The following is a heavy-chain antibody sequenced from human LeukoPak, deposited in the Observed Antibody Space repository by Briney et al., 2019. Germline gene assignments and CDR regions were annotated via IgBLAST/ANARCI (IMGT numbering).Heavy chain of an antibody. D-gene: IGHD5-18*01. Sequence: SETLSLACAVSGGSISSSSYYWGWIRQPPGKGLEWIGSIYYSGSTYYNPSLKSRVTISVDTSKNQFSLKLSSVAAADTAVYYCARGDDTAMVTGHPFDYWGQGTLVTVSS. CDR1: GGSISSSSYY. V-gene: IGHV4-39*07. J-gene: IGHJ4*02. CDR3: ARGDDTAMVTGHPFDY. CDR2: IYYSGST.